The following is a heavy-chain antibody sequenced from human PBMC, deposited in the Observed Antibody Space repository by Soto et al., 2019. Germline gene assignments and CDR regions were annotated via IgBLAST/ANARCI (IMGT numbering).Heavy chain of an antibody. Sequence: SETLSLTCAVSGDSINSSHWWNWVRQPPGKGLEWIGQISHSGSTNYNPSLKSRVTISVDASKNQFSLKLSSVTAADTAVYYCARGEDIVVVPAAINWFDPWGQGTLVTVSS. V-gene: IGHV4-4*02. CDR2: ISHSGST. CDR1: GDSINSSHW. CDR3: ARGEDIVVVPAAINWFDP. J-gene: IGHJ5*02. D-gene: IGHD2-2*01.